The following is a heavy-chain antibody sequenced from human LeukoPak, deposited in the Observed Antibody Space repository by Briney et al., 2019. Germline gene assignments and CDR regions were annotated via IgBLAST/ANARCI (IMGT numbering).Heavy chain of an antibody. J-gene: IGHJ4*02. CDR3: ARARLDSSGRFDY. D-gene: IGHD3-22*01. CDR1: GGSISSYY. Sequence: SQTLSLTCTVSGGSISSYYWSWIRQPPGKGLEWLWYIYYGGSNYYNPSLKSRVTISKDTSKTQFSLRLSSVTAADTAVYYCARARLDSSGRFDYWGQGTLVTGSS. CDR2: IYYGGSN. V-gene: IGHV4-59*01.